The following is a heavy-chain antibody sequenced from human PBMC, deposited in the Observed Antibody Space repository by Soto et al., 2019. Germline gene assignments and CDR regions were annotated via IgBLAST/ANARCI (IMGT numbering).Heavy chain of an antibody. V-gene: IGHV3-15*01. CDR1: GFTFSNTW. Sequence: EVQLVESGGGLVTPGGSLRLSCAASGFTFSNTWMNWVRQAPGKGLEWVGRIKSKTDGGTADYAAPVKGRFTMSRDDSKNTLFLQMNILKSEVTALYYCATSGDYPDYVHRYWGQGTLVTVS. D-gene: IGHD4-17*01. J-gene: IGHJ4*02. CDR3: ATSGDYPDYVHRY. CDR2: IKSKTDGGTA.